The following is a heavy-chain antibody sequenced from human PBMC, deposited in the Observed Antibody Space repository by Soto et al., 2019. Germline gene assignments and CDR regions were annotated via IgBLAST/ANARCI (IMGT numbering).Heavy chain of an antibody. Sequence: GGSLRLSCAASGFTFSSYGMHWVRQAPGKGLEWVAVISYDGSNKYYADSVKGRFTISRDNSKNTLYLQMNSLRAEDTAVYYCAKLYDFWSGFVSTASDYWGQGTLVTVSS. J-gene: IGHJ4*02. CDR1: GFTFSSYG. CDR3: AKLYDFWSGFVSTASDY. CDR2: ISYDGSNK. V-gene: IGHV3-30*18. D-gene: IGHD3-3*01.